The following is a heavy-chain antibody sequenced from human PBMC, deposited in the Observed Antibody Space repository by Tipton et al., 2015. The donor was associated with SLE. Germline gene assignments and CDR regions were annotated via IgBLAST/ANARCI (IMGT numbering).Heavy chain of an antibody. CDR3: ARWKSFFYYMDV. CDR2: VYYSGST. J-gene: IGHJ6*03. CDR1: GGSINSGGYF. D-gene: IGHD3-16*02. Sequence: TLSLTCAVSGGSINSGGYFLALIRPPPGKGLEWIGYVYYSGSTYYNPSLKSRVTISIDTSKNQFSLKLSSVTAADTAVYYCARWKSFFYYMDVWGKGTTVTVSS. V-gene: IGHV4-31*11.